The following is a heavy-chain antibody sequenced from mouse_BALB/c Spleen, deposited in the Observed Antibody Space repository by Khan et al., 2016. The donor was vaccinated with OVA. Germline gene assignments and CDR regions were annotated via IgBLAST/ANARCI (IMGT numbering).Heavy chain of an antibody. J-gene: IGHJ3*01. CDR3: AKAGQLGLRGGFTY. V-gene: IGHV1-4*01. CDR1: GYTFTTYT. D-gene: IGHD3-2*01. CDR2: INPSTDYT. Sequence: VQLQQSGAELARPGASVKMSCKPSGYTFTTYTLHWVKQRPGRSLEWIGYINPSTDYTNYNQKFKDKSTLPADNSSSTAYMQLSSLTSEDSAGYYCAKAGQLGLRGGFTYWGQGTLVTVSA.